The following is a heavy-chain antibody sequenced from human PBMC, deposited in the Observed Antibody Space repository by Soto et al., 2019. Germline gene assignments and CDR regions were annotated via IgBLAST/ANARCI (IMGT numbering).Heavy chain of an antibody. CDR1: GDSINSYW. CDR2: VYTSGTT. J-gene: IGHJ4*02. D-gene: IGHD1-26*01. Sequence: PXATLSLTCTVSGDSINSYWWSWIRQSAGKGLEWIGRVYTSGTTNYNPSLKSRVTMSVDTSRNQFSLKLSSVTAADTAIYYCAREGRGSFYVDYWGQGTLVTVSS. V-gene: IGHV4-4*07. CDR3: AREGRGSFYVDY.